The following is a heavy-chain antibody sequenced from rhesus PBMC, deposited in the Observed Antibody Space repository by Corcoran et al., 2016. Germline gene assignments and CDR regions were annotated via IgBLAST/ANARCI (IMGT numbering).Heavy chain of an antibody. J-gene: IGHJ4*01. Sequence: QLQLQESGPGLVKPSETLSLTCAVSGGSISSNYWSWIRQPPGKGLDWMGRISGSGGTTDYNPSLKSRVTISPDTSKNQFSLKLSSVTAADTAVYYCARDYYEDDYGYDDYWGQGVLVTVSS. CDR1: GGSISSNY. CDR2: ISGSGGTT. CDR3: ARDYYEDDYGYDDY. D-gene: IGHD3-9*01. V-gene: IGHV4-173*01.